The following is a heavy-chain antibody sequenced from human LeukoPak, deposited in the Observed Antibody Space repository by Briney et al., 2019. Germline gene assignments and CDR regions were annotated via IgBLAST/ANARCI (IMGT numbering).Heavy chain of an antibody. CDR1: GFTFSNSW. D-gene: IGHD4-11*01. Sequence: GGSLRLSCAGSGFTFSNSWMGWVRQAPGKGLEWVANVQHIGGETYYVDSVKGRFTISRDNAKNSVYLQMNSLGADDTAAYYCATYSILNAREFRYWGQGTLVTVTS. CDR2: VQHIGGET. V-gene: IGHV3-7*01. CDR3: ATYSILNAREFRY. J-gene: IGHJ1*01.